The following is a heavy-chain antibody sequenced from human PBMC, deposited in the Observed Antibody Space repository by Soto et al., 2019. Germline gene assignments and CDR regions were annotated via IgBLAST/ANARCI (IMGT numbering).Heavy chain of an antibody. D-gene: IGHD3-10*01. V-gene: IGHV3-73*02. CDR1: GFIVSGFG. J-gene: IGHJ4*02. Sequence: EVQLVESGGGLVQPGGSLKLSCAASGFIVSGFGIHWVRQASGKGLEWVGRIRDKGNNYATTYTASMKGRFTISRDDSETTPFLQMNSLITEDTAVYYCARYRPGSGALDYWGQGTLVTVSS. CDR3: ARYRPGSGALDY. CDR2: IRDKGNNYAT.